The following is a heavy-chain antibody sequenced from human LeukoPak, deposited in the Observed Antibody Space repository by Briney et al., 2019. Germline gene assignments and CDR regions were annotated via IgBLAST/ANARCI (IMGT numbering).Heavy chain of an antibody. CDR2: MYYSGST. Sequence: PSETLSLTCTVSGGSITSYYWSWIRQPPGKGLEWIGYMYYSGSTSYNPSPKSRVTTSVDTAKNQFSLKVNSVTAADTAVYYCARGEPVDYWGQGTLVTVSS. CDR3: ARGEPVDY. D-gene: IGHD1-14*01. V-gene: IGHV4-59*01. J-gene: IGHJ4*02. CDR1: GGSITSYY.